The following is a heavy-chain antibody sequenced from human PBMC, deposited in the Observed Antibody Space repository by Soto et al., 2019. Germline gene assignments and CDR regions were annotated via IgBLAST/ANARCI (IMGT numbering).Heavy chain of an antibody. D-gene: IGHD2-15*01. J-gene: IGHJ4*02. CDR1: GGSISGSY. CDR3: TKYRRTDAEGYSFDY. CDR2: IHYSGST. V-gene: IGHV4-59*01. Sequence: QVQRQESGPGLVKPSETLSLTCTVSGGSISGSYWSWIRQTPGKVLEWVGYIHYSGSTNYNPSLKSRVTMSVDSAKNQFSLQLSSVTAADTAVYFCTKYRRTDAEGYSFDYWGQGALVTVSS.